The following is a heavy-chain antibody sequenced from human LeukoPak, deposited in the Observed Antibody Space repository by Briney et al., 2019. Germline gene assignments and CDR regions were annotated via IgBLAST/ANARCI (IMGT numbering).Heavy chain of an antibody. J-gene: IGHJ4*02. Sequence: GGSLRLSCAASGFTVSSNYMSWVRQAPGKGLEWVSVIYSGGSTYYADSVKGRFTISRDNSKNTLYLQMNSLRAEDTAVYYCAKESGSSSWPIDYWGQGTLVTVSS. CDR1: GFTVSSNY. CDR2: IYSGGST. CDR3: AKESGSSSWPIDY. D-gene: IGHD6-13*01. V-gene: IGHV3-53*01.